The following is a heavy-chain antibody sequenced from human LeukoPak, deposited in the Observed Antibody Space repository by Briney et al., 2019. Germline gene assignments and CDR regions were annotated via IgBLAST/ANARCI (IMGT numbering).Heavy chain of an antibody. V-gene: IGHV3-30-3*01. D-gene: IGHD1-26*01. J-gene: IGHJ4*02. Sequence: GGSLRLSCAASGFTFSSYAMHWVRQAPGKGLEWVAVISYDGSNKYYADSVKGRFTISRDNSKNTLYLQMNSLRAEDTAVYYCARDASGSYPTLFDYWGQGTLATVSS. CDR1: GFTFSSYA. CDR3: ARDASGSYPTLFDY. CDR2: ISYDGSNK.